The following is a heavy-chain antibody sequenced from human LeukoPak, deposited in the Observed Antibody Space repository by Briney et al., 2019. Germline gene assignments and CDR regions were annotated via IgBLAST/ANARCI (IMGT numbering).Heavy chain of an antibody. V-gene: IGHV4-34*01. J-gene: IGHJ4*02. D-gene: IGHD1-26*01. CDR1: GGSFSGYY. CDR2: INHSGST. CDR3: ASPGDLREDY. Sequence: SETLSLTCAVYGGSFSGYYWSWIRQPPGKGLEWIGEINHSGSTNYNPSLKSRVTISVDTSKNQFSPKLSSVTAADTAVYYCASPGDLREDYWGQGTLVTVSS.